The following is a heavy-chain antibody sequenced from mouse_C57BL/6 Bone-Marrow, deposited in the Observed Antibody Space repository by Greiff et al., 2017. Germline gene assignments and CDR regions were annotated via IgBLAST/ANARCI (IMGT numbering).Heavy chain of an antibody. D-gene: IGHD2-3*01. CDR1: GFTFSSYG. J-gene: IGHJ3*01. Sequence: EVMLVESGGDLVKPGGSLKLSCAASGFTFSSYGMSWVRQTPDKRLEWVATISSGGSYTYYPDSVKGRFTISRDNAKNTLYLQMSSLKSEDTAMYYCARDGYYAWFAYWGQGLWSLSLQ. V-gene: IGHV5-6*02. CDR2: ISSGGSYT. CDR3: ARDGYYAWFAY.